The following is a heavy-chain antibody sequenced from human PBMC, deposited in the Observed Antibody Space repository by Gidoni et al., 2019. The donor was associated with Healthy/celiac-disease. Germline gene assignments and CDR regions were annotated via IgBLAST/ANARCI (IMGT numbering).Heavy chain of an antibody. V-gene: IGHV4-59*01. Sequence: QVQLHESGPGLVKPSETLSLTCTVSGRSISSYYWSWTRQPPGKGLEWIGYIYSSGSTNYKPSLKSRVTISVDTSKNQFSLKRSSVTAADTAVYYCARFNAGRYDFDIWGQGTMVTVSS. CDR3: ARFNAGRYDFDI. J-gene: IGHJ3*02. D-gene: IGHD3-16*02. CDR2: IYSSGST. CDR1: GRSISSYY.